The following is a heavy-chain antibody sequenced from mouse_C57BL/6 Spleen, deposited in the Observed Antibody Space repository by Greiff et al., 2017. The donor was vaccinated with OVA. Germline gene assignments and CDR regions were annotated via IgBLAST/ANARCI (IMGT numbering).Heavy chain of an antibody. Sequence: VKLMESGPGLVAPSHCLSITCTVSGFSFTSYGVDWVRQSPGQGLEWLGVIWGVGSTNYNSDLKSRLTISKDNSKGQAFLKMNSLQTDDTAMYYCASDRGDGAMDYWGQGTSVTVSS. CDR2: IWGVGST. V-gene: IGHV2-6*01. CDR1: GFSFTSYG. CDR3: ASDRGDGAMDY. D-gene: IGHD2-3*01. J-gene: IGHJ4*01.